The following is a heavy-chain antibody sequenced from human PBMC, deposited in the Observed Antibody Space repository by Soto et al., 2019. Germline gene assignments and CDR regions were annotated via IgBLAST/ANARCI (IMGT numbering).Heavy chain of an antibody. J-gene: IGHJ6*02. V-gene: IGHV4-39*01. CDR2: IYYSGST. CDR1: GGSISSSSYY. Sequence: SETLSLTCTVSGGSISSSSYYWGWIRQPPGKGLEWVGSIYYSGSTYYNPSLKSRVTISVDTSKNQFSLKLSSVTAADTAVYYCARPGIAAAGRYYYYYYGMDVWGQGTTVTVSS. D-gene: IGHD6-13*01. CDR3: ARPGIAAAGRYYYYYYGMDV.